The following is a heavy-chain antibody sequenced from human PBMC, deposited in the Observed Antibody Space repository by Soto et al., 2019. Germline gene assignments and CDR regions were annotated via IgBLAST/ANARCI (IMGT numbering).Heavy chain of an antibody. CDR3: ARGVVAAKYYYYGMDV. Sequence: EVQLVQSGAEVKKPGESMKISCRGSGYSFTRYWIGWVRQMPGKGLEWMGIIYPGDSDTRYSPSFQGQVTISADKSISTAYLQWSSLKASYTAMYYCARGVVAAKYYYYGMDVWGQGTTVTVSS. D-gene: IGHD2-15*01. J-gene: IGHJ6*02. CDR1: GYSFTRYW. V-gene: IGHV5-51*01. CDR2: IYPGDSDT.